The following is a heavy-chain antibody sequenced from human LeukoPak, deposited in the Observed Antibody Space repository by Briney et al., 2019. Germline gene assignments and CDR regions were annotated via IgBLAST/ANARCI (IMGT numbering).Heavy chain of an antibody. V-gene: IGHV3-74*01. D-gene: IGHD2-21*02. J-gene: IGHJ6*02. CDR3: AKGLAYCGGDCYSSLVGGMDV. CDR1: GFTFSSYW. CDR2: INTDGSST. Sequence: GSLRLSCAASGFTFSSYWMHWVRQAPGKGLVWVSRINTDGSSTSYADSVKGRFTISRDNAKNTLYLQMNSLRAEDTAVYYCAKGLAYCGGDCYSSLVGGMDVWGQGTTVTVSS.